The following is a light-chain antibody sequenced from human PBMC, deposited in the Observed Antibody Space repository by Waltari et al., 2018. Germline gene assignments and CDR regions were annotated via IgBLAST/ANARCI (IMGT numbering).Light chain of an antibody. CDR3: QQYGSSPYT. CDR1: QSVSSSY. J-gene: IGKJ2*01. Sequence: EIVLTQSPGTLSLSPGERATLSCRASQSVSSSYLAWYQQKPGQAPRLLIYGASSRATGIPDRFSGIGSGTDFTLTISRLEPEYFAVYYCQQYGSSPYTFGQGTKLEIK. V-gene: IGKV3-20*01. CDR2: GAS.